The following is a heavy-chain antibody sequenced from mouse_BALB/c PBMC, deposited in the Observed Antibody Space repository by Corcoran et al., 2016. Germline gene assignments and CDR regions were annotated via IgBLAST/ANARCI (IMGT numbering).Heavy chain of an antibody. CDR2: INTYTGEP. V-gene: IGHV9-3-1*01. D-gene: IGHD2-2*01. CDR3: ATGFFVY. CDR1: GYTFTNYG. J-gene: IGHJ3*01. Sequence: QIQLVQSGPELKKPGETVKISCKASGYTFTNYGMNWVKQAPGKGLKWMGWINTYTGEPTYADDFKGRFAFSLETSASTAYLQINNLKNEDTATYFCATGFFVYWGQGTLVTVSA.